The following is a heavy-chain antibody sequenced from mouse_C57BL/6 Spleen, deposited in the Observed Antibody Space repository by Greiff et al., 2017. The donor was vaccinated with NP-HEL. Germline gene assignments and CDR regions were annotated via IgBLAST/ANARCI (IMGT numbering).Heavy chain of an antibody. V-gene: IGHV1-72*01. J-gene: IGHJ1*03. D-gene: IGHD1-1*01. Sequence: VQLQQPGAELVKPGASVKLSRKASGYTFTSYWMHWVKQRPGRGPEWIGRIDPNSGGTKYNEKFKSKATLTVDKPSSTAYMQLSSLTSEDAAVYYCARLYYYGSSYWDFEVWGTGTTVTVSS. CDR2: IDPNSGGT. CDR3: ARLYYYGSSYWDFEV. CDR1: GYTFTSYW.